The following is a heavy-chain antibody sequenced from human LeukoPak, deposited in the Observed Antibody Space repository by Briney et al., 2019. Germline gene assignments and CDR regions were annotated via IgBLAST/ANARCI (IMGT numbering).Heavy chain of an antibody. V-gene: IGHV1-8*01. J-gene: IGHJ4*02. CDR3: ARVVVVPAAIFELDY. CDR1: GYTFTSYD. D-gene: IGHD2-2*02. Sequence: ASVKVSCKASGYTFTSYDINWVRRATGQGLEWMGWMNPNSGNTGYAQKFQGRVTMTRNTSISTAYMELSSLRSEDTAVYYCARVVVVPAAIFELDYWGQGTLVTVSS. CDR2: MNPNSGNT.